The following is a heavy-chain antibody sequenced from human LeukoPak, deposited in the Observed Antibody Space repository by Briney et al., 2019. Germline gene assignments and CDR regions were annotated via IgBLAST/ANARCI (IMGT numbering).Heavy chain of an antibody. CDR1: GGSISGYY. D-gene: IGHD2-15*01. CDR3: ARDSGSNFDY. CDR2: IYYSGST. J-gene: IGHJ4*02. V-gene: IGHV4-59*01. Sequence: SSETLSLTCTVSGGSISGYYWNWIRQPPGKGLEWIGYIYYSGSTNYNPTLKSRVTMSLDTSKNQFSLKLSSVTAADTAVYHCARDSGSNFDYWGQGTLVTVSS.